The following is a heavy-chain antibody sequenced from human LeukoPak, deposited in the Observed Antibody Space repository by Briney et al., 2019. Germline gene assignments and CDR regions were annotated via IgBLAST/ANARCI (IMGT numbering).Heavy chain of an antibody. D-gene: IGHD6-19*01. V-gene: IGHV4-59*08. CDR3: ARLAVAGTRSLDY. Sequence: PSETLSLTCTVSGGSISSYYWSWIRQPPGKGLEWIGYIYYSGSTNYNPSLKSRVTISVDTSKNQFSLKLSSVTAADTAVYYCARLAVAGTRSLDYWGQGTLVTVSS. CDR2: IYYSGST. CDR1: GGSISSYY. J-gene: IGHJ4*02.